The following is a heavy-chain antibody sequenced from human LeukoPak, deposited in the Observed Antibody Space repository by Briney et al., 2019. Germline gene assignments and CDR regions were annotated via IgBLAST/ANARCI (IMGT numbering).Heavy chain of an antibody. Sequence: GGSLRLSCAASGFTFSSYWMHWVRQVPGKGLVWVSRISPDGSTTGYADSVKGRFTASRDNARNTLYLQINSLRAEDSAVYYCTRDRTTITLFELWGQGTLVTVSS. CDR2: ISPDGSTT. J-gene: IGHJ4*02. CDR3: TRDRTTITLFEL. D-gene: IGHD4-11*01. V-gene: IGHV3-74*01. CDR1: GFTFSSYW.